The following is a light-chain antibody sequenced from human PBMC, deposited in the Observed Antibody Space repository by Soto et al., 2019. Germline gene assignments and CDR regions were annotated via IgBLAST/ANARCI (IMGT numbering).Light chain of an antibody. CDR2: DAS. Sequence: EIVLTQSPATMSLSPGDRATLSCRASQSIGNSLAWYQQKRGQPPRLLIYDASSRATGIPARFSGSGSGTDFTLTISRLEPEDFAVYYCQQYKTFGQGTKVDI. CDR3: QQYKT. J-gene: IGKJ1*01. V-gene: IGKV3-11*01. CDR1: QSIGNS.